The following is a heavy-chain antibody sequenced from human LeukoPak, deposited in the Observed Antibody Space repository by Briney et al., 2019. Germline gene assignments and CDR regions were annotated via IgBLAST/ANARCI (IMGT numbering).Heavy chain of an antibody. D-gene: IGHD3-16*01. CDR2: ISGSGGST. CDR3: ARALQSYYDYVWGSYGPYYFDY. Sequence: GGSLRLSCAASGFTFSSYGMSWVRQAPGKGLEWVSAISGSGGSTYYADSVKGRFTISRDNAKNSLYLQMNSLRAEDTAVYYCARALQSYYDYVWGSYGPYYFDYWGQGTLVTVSS. V-gene: IGHV3-23*01. J-gene: IGHJ4*02. CDR1: GFTFSSYG.